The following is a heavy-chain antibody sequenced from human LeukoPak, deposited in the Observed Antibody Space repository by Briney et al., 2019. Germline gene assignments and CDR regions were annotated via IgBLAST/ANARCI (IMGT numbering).Heavy chain of an antibody. V-gene: IGHV5-51*01. Sequence: GESLKIPCKASGYGFTSYWIGWVRQMPGKGLEWMGIIYPGDSDTRYSPSFQGHVTISADKSITTAYLQWTSLEASDTAMYYCARPHTLDRTTKYYFDYWGQGTLVTVSS. CDR3: ARPHTLDRTTKYYFDY. D-gene: IGHD1-14*01. J-gene: IGHJ4*02. CDR1: GYGFTSYW. CDR2: IYPGDSDT.